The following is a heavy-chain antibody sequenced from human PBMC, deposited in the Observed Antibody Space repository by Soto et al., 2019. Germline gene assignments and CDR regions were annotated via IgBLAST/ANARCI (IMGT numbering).Heavy chain of an antibody. CDR1: GDTFGRFT. V-gene: IGHV1-69*01. D-gene: IGHD4-4*01. CDR3: ARDPSTINKLIGVWFDP. CDR2: IKPISDIT. J-gene: IGHJ5*02. Sequence: QIRLVQSGAEVQKPGSSVRVSCKASGDTFGRFTINWVRQAPGQGLEWMEGIKPISDITNYAQRFQGRVTFTADASTSTVYLELSSLRSEDTAMYYCARDPSTINKLIGVWFDPWGQGTLVTVSS.